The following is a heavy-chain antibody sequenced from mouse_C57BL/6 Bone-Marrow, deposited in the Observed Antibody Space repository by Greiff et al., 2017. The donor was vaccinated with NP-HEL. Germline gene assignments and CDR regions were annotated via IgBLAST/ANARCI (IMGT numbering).Heavy chain of an antibody. CDR3: TRDRDTRGFDY. J-gene: IGHJ2*01. Sequence: EVQGVESGAGLVKPGGSLKLSCAASGFTFSSYAMSWVRQTPEKRLEWVAYISSGGDYIYYADTVTGRFTISRDNARNTLYLQMCSLKSEDTAMYYCTRDRDTRGFDYWGQGTTLTVSS. D-gene: IGHD3-3*01. CDR1: GFTFSSYA. CDR2: ISSGGDYI. V-gene: IGHV5-9-1*02.